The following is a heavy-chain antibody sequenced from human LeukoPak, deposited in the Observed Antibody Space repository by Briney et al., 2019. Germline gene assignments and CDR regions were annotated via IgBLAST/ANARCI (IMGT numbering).Heavy chain of an antibody. V-gene: IGHV3-20*04. CDR1: GFTLDDYG. D-gene: IGHD6-6*01. CDR2: INWNGGST. Sequence: GGSLRLSCAASGFTLDDYGMSWVRQAPGKGLEWVSGINWNGGSTGYADSVKGRFTISRDNAKNSLYLQMNSLRAEDTALYYCARGTRLKQLVYFDYWGQGTLVTVSS. J-gene: IGHJ4*02. CDR3: ARGTRLKQLVYFDY.